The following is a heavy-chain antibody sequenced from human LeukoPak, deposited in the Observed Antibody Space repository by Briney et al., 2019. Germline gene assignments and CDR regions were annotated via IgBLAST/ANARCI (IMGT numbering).Heavy chain of an antibody. CDR3: ARGLGTYWGKDFLNWFDP. D-gene: IGHD7-27*01. CDR1: GYTFTSYY. Sequence: GASVRVSCKASGYTFTSYYMHWVRQAPGQGLEWMGIINPSGGSTSYAQKFQGRVTMTRDTSTSTVYMELSSLRSEDTAVYYCARGLGTYWGKDFLNWFDPWGQGTLVTVSS. J-gene: IGHJ5*02. V-gene: IGHV1-46*01. CDR2: INPSGGST.